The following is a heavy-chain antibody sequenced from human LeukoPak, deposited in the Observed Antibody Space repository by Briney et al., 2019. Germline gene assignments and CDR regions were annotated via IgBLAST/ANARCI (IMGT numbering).Heavy chain of an antibody. CDR1: GFTFSSYA. J-gene: IGHJ4*02. CDR3: ARGKRYSGSYFDY. Sequence: GRSLRLSCAASGFTFSSYAMHWVRQAPGKGLEWEAVISYDGSNKYYADSVKGRFTISRDNSKNTLYLQMNSLRAEDTAVYYCARGKRYSGSYFDYWGQGTLVTVSS. D-gene: IGHD1-26*01. CDR2: ISYDGSNK. V-gene: IGHV3-30-3*01.